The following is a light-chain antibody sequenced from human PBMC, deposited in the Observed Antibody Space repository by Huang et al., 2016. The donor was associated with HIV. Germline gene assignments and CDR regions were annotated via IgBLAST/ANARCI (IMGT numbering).Light chain of an antibody. CDR3: MQALQTPIT. CDR2: LGS. CDR1: QSLLHRYGSND. J-gene: IGKJ5*01. V-gene: IGKV2-28*01. Sequence: DIVMTQSPLSLPVTPGESASISCRSSQSLLHRYGSNDLDLYVQKPGQSPQLLIYLGSNRASGVPDRFSGSGSGTDFTLKISRVEAEDVGVYFCMQALQTPITFGQGTRLEIK.